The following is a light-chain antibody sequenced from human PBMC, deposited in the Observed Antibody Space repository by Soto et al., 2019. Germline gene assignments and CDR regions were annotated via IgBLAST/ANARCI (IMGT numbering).Light chain of an antibody. CDR3: QHYSTYSGT. J-gene: IGKJ3*01. CDR1: QNINTW. Sequence: DIHMTQSPSTLSASVGDRVTITCRASQNINTWLAWYQQKPGKAPKLLIYRASSLESGVPSRFSGSGSGTEFTFTISSLQPDDFSTYYCQHYSTYSGTFGPGTKVDI. CDR2: RAS. V-gene: IGKV1-5*03.